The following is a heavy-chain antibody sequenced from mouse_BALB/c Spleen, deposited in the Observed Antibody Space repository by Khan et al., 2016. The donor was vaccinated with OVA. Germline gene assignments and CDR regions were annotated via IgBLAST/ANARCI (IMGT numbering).Heavy chain of an antibody. CDR2: INYSGST. CDR3: ARGVRLTY. Sequence: EVQLVESGPGLVKPSQSLSLTCTVTGYSITSDYAWNWIRQFPGNKLEWMGYINYSGSTSYHPSLKSRISITRDTSKNQFFLQLNSVTTEDTATYYGARGVRLTYGGQGTLVTVAA. V-gene: IGHV3-2*02. J-gene: IGHJ3*01. D-gene: IGHD2-14*01. CDR1: GYSITSDYA.